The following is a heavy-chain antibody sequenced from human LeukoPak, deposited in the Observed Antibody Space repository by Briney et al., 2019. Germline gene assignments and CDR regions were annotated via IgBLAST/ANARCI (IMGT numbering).Heavy chain of an antibody. V-gene: IGHV4-59*01. CDR1: GASISSYY. J-gene: IGHJ4*02. Sequence: PSETLSLTCTVSGASISSYYWCWIRQPPGKGLEWIGYFSSSGNTNYNPSLKSRVTISVDTSKNQLSLKLSSVTAADTAVYYCATDSSGYFYFDYRGQGALVTVSS. CDR2: FSSSGNT. CDR3: ATDSSGYFYFDY. D-gene: IGHD3-22*01.